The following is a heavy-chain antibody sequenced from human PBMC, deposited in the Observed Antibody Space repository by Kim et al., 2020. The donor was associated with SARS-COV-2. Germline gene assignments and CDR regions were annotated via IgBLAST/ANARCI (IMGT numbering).Heavy chain of an antibody. V-gene: IGHV2-70*11. D-gene: IGHD3-22*01. CDR2: IDWDDDK. J-gene: IGHJ4*02. CDR1: GFSLRTSGMC. Sequence: SGPTLVNPTQTLTLTCTFSGFSLRTSGMCVSWIRQPPGKALEWLARIDWDDDKYYSTSLKTRLTISKDTSKNQVVLTMTNMDPVDTATYYCARIVYYDSSGYYQGEDFDYWDQGTLVTVSS. CDR3: ARIVYYDSSGYYQGEDFDY.